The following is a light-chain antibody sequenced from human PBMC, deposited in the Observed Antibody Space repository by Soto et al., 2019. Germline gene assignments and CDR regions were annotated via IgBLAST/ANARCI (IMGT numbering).Light chain of an antibody. Sequence: DIQMTQSPSTLSASVGDRVTITCRASQNIDSGLAWYQQQPGKAPKLLIYKASTFESGVPLRFSGSESGTEFTLTITSLQPDDIATYYCQQYHFFWTFGQGTRVEIK. J-gene: IGKJ1*01. CDR3: QQYHFFWT. CDR2: KAS. V-gene: IGKV1-5*03. CDR1: QNIDSG.